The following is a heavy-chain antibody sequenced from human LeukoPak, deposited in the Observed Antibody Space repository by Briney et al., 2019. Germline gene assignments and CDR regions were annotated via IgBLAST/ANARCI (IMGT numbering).Heavy chain of an antibody. J-gene: IGHJ6*03. V-gene: IGHV1-2*02. CDR1: GYTFTGYY. Sequence: GASVKVTCKASGYTFTGYYMHWVRQAPGQGLEWMGWINPNSGGTNYAQKFQGRVTMTRDTSISTAYMELSRLRSDDTAVYYCARKSSSSLQNYYYMDVWGKGTRVTVSS. CDR3: ARKSSSSLQNYYYMDV. CDR2: INPNSGGT. D-gene: IGHD6-13*01.